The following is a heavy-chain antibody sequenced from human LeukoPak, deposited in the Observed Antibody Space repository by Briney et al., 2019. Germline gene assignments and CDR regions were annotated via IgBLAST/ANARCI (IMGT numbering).Heavy chain of an antibody. CDR1: GLTFRSYP. Sequence: PGGSLGLSCAAPGLTFRSYPLTWARQAPGRGLGWVSVISGSGAGTYYADSVKGRFTISRDNSKNTLYLQMNSLRAEDTALYYCAKVNNIAAAGTFDYWGQGTLVTVSS. V-gene: IGHV3-23*01. CDR3: AKVNNIAAAGTFDY. J-gene: IGHJ4*02. D-gene: IGHD6-13*01. CDR2: ISGSGAGT.